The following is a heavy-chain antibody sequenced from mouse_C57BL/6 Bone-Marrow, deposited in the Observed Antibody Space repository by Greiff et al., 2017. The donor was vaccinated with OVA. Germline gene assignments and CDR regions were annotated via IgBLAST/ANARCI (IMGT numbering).Heavy chain of an antibody. CDR3: THYYGSRYWYFDV. D-gene: IGHD1-1*01. CDR2: IDPEDGDT. V-gene: IGHV14-1*01. J-gene: IGHJ1*03. CDR1: GFNIKDYY. Sequence: EVQLQQSGAELVRPGASVKLSCTASGFNIKDYYMHWVKQRPEQGLEWIGRIDPEDGDTEYAPKFQGKATMTADTSSNTAYLQLSSLTSEDTAVYYCTHYYGSRYWYFDVWGTGTTVTVSS.